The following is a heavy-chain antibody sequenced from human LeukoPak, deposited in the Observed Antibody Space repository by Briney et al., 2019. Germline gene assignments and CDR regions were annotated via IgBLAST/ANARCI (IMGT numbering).Heavy chain of an antibody. D-gene: IGHD3-9*01. J-gene: IGHJ4*02. CDR1: GGSISSGDYY. CDR3: ARTVRYFGVSPSYYFDY. Sequence: SETLSLTCTVSGGSISSGDYYWRWIRQPPGKGLEWIGYIHYSGSTNYNPSLKSRVTTSVDTSKNQFSLKLSSVTAADTAVYYCARTVRYFGVSPSYYFDYWGQGTLVTVSS. CDR2: IHYSGST. V-gene: IGHV4-61*08.